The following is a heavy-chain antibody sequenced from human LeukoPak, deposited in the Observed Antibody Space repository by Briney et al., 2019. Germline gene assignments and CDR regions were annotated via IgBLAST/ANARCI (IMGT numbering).Heavy chain of an antibody. V-gene: IGHV3-7*01. CDR2: IKQDGSEE. D-gene: IGHD2-2*01. J-gene: IGHJ1*01. CDR3: AALDSTKSVF. CDR1: EFRFGRDW. Sequence: GGSLRLSCVASEFRFGRDWISWVRQAPGKGLEWVACIKQDGSEEYYVGSVRGRFTVSVDNGKNSLYLQMNSLRAEDTARYYCAALDSTKSVFWGRGTAVTVSS.